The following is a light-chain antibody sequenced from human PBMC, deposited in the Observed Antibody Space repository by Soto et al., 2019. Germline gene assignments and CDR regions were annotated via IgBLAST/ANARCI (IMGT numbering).Light chain of an antibody. CDR2: DAS. V-gene: IGKV3-15*01. Sequence: EIVMTQSPDTLSVSPGERATLSCRASQSVSSNLARYQQKPGQAPRLLIYDASTRAPGFPARFSGSGSGTEFTLTISSLQSEDFAVYYCHHYNSWPYTFGQGTKVDIK. J-gene: IGKJ2*01. CDR1: QSVSSN. CDR3: HHYNSWPYT.